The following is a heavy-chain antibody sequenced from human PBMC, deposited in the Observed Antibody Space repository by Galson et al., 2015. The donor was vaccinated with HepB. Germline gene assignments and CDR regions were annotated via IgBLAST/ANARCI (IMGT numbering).Heavy chain of an antibody. D-gene: IGHD4-11*01. J-gene: IGHJ6*03. Sequence: ETLSLTCAVYGGSFSGYYWSWIRQPPGKGLEWIGEINHSGSTNYNPSLKSRVTISVDTSKNQFSLKLSSVTAADTAVYYCARGRPGSNYVHYYYYYYMDVWGKGTTVTVSS. CDR1: GGSFSGYY. CDR3: ARGRPGSNYVHYYYYYYMDV. V-gene: IGHV4-34*01. CDR2: INHSGST.